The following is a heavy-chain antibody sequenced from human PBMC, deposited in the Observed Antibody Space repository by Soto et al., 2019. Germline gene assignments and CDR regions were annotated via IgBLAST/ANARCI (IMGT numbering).Heavy chain of an antibody. CDR3: AADQAITFGGVISPFDP. D-gene: IGHD3-16*02. J-gene: IGHJ5*02. V-gene: IGHV1-58*01. CDR2: IVVGSGNT. CDR1: GFTFTSSA. Sequence: ASVKVSCKASGFTFTSSAVQWVRQARGQRLEWIGWIVVGSGNTNYAQKFQERVTITRDMSTSTAYMELSSLRSEDTAVYYCAADQAITFGGVISPFDPWGQGTLVTVSS.